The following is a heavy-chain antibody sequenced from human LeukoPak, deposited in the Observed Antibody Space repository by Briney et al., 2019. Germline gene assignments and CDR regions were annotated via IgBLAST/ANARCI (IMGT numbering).Heavy chain of an antibody. CDR1: GFTFSSYV. CDR2: VSGSGHST. Sequence: GGSLRLSCAASGFTFSSYVMAWVRQAPGKGLECVSGVSGSGHSTYYADYVKGRFTISRDNSKNTLYLQINSLRAEDTAVYYCARGFGRSGTYLGYWGQGTLVTVSS. J-gene: IGHJ4*02. V-gene: IGHV3-23*01. CDR3: ARGFGRSGTYLGY. D-gene: IGHD1-26*01.